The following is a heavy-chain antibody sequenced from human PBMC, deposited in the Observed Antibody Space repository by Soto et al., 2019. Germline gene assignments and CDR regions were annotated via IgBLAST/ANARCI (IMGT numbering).Heavy chain of an antibody. CDR3: ARDIRVSSSGWYPRY. CDR2: ISAYNGNT. Sequence: GASVKVSCKASGYTFTSYGISWVRQAPGQGLEWMGWISAYNGNTNYAQKLQGRVTMTTDTSTSTAYMELRSLRSDDTAVYYCARDIRVSSSGWYPRYWGQGTLVTVSS. J-gene: IGHJ4*02. V-gene: IGHV1-18*04. CDR1: GYTFTSYG. D-gene: IGHD6-19*01.